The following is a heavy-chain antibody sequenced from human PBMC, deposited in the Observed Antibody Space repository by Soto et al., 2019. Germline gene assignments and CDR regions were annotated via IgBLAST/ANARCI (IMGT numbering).Heavy chain of an antibody. D-gene: IGHD6-19*01. CDR1: GYSFTNYW. CDR2: IYPGDSDT. Sequence: PGESLKICCKASGYSFTNYWIGWVRQMPGKGLEWMGTIYPGDSDTRYSPSFQGQVTFSVDKSINTAYLHWTSLKASDTAIYYCAIQHPLDSSAWYNWGQGTLVTVSS. J-gene: IGHJ4*02. CDR3: AIQHPLDSSAWYN. V-gene: IGHV5-51*01.